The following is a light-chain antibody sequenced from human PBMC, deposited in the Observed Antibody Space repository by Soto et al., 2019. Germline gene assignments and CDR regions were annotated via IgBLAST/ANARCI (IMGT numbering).Light chain of an antibody. Sequence: TGPAQRRAGYETPAQRVTFSYSGSSSSIGSYSVNWFQQLPGTAPKLLIYIDNQRPSGVPDRFSGSKSGTSASLAISGLQSEHEADYYCAAWDDRLNGYVFGTGTKVTVL. CDR2: IDN. CDR1: SSSIGSYS. CDR3: AAWDDRLNGYV. V-gene: IGLV1-44*01. J-gene: IGLJ1*01.